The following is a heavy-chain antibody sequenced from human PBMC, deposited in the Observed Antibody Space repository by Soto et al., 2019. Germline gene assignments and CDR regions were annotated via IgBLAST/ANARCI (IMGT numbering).Heavy chain of an antibody. J-gene: IGHJ6*02. D-gene: IGHD6-19*01. Sequence: QVPLVQSGAEVKKPGASVKVSCKASGYTFTSYGISWVRQAPGQGLEWMGWISADNGNTNYAQKLQGRVTMTTDTSTSTAYMELRSLRSDDTAVYYCARDREEGQWLVYYYYYGMDVWGQGTTVTVFS. V-gene: IGHV1-18*04. CDR3: ARDREEGQWLVYYYYYGMDV. CDR2: ISADNGNT. CDR1: GYTFTSYG.